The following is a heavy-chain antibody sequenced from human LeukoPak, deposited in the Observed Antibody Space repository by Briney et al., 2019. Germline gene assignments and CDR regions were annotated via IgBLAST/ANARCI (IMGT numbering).Heavy chain of an antibody. CDR2: ISGSGGST. D-gene: IGHD2-21*02. V-gene: IGHV3-23*01. CDR1: GFTFSSYA. J-gene: IGHJ1*01. Sequence: PGGSLRLSXAASGFTFSSYAMSWVRQAPGKGLEWVSAISGSGGSTYYADSVKGRFTISRDNSKNTLYLQMNSLRAEDTAVYYCAKEWAYCGGDCYPPEYFHHWGQGTLVTVSS. CDR3: AKEWAYCGGDCYPPEYFHH.